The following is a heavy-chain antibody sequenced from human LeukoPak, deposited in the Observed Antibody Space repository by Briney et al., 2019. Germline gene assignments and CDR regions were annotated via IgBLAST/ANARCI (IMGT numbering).Heavy chain of an antibody. V-gene: IGHV4-59*01. D-gene: IGHD3-9*01. CDR1: GGSLSSYY. CDR2: IYYSGST. Sequence: SETLSLTCTVSGGSLSSYYWSWIRQPPGKGLEWIGYIYYSGSTNYNPSLKSRVTISVDTSKNQFSLKLSSVTAADTAVYYCAGRLLRYFDWSSNYGMDVWGQGTTVTVSS. J-gene: IGHJ6*02. CDR3: AGRLLRYFDWSSNYGMDV.